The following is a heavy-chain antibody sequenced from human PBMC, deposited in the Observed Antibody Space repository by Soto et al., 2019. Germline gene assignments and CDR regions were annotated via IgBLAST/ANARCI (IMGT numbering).Heavy chain of an antibody. D-gene: IGHD2-15*01. V-gene: IGHV3-30-3*01. CDR3: ARDPNGGSCSRAEHFQH. CDR2: ISYDGSNK. CDR1: GFTFSSYA. J-gene: IGHJ1*01. Sequence: QVQLVESGGGVVQPGRSLRLSCAASGFTFSSYAMHWVRQAPGKGLEWVAVISYDGSNKYYADSVKGRFTISRDNSKNTLYLQMNSLRADDTAVYDCARDPNGGSCSRAEHFQHWGQGSLVTVSS.